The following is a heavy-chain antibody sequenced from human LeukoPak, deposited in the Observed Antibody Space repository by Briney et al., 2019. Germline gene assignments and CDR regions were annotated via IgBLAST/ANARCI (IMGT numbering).Heavy chain of an antibody. V-gene: IGHV3-21*01. D-gene: IGHD3-16*02. CDR2: ISSSSSYI. Sequence: PGGSLRLSCAASGFTFSSYSMTWVRQAPGKGLEWVSSISSSSSYIYYADSVKGRFTISRDNAKNSLYLQMNSLRAEDTAVYYCASNDYVWGSYREGDNWFDPWGQGTLVTVSS. CDR1: GFTFSSYS. J-gene: IGHJ5*02. CDR3: ASNDYVWGSYREGDNWFDP.